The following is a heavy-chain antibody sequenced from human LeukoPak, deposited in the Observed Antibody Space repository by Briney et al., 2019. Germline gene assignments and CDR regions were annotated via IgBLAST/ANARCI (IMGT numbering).Heavy chain of an antibody. V-gene: IGHV3-74*01. CDR3: ARRLAYCGGDCYSFAFDI. CDR1: GFTFSSYW. D-gene: IGHD2-21*02. J-gene: IGHJ3*02. Sequence: GGSLRLSCAASGFTFSSYWMHWVRQAPGKGPVWVSRINSDGSSTSYADSVKGRFTISRDNAKNTLYLQMNSLRAEDTAVYYCARRLAYCGGDCYSFAFDIWGQGTMVTVSS. CDR2: INSDGSST.